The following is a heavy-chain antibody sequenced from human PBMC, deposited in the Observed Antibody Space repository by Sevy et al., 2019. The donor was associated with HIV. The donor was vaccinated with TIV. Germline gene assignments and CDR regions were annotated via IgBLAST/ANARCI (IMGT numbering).Heavy chain of an antibody. D-gene: IGHD6-13*01. J-gene: IGHJ4*02. V-gene: IGHV1-18*01. Sequence: ASVKVSCKASGYTFITYGITWVRQAPGQGLEWMGWISGYNVHTKYGRELQGRVTITTDTSTSTAYLELRSLTSDDTAVYYCARTGYSTLDRVAAADSSLDFWGQGTLVTVSS. CDR2: ISGYNVHT. CDR3: ARTGYSTLDRVAAADSSLDF. CDR1: GYTFITYG.